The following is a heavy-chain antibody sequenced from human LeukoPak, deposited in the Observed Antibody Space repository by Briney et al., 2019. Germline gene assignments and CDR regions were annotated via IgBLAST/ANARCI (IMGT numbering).Heavy chain of an antibody. CDR2: ISGSSPST. D-gene: IGHD5-24*01. CDR3: AKSGYNRFDY. Sequence: GGSLRLSCAASGFTFSNYGMSWVRQAPGKGLEWVSSISGSSPSTYYADSVKGRFTISRDNYKNTLYLQMNSLRADDTAVYYCAKSGYNRFDYWGQGTLVTVSS. CDR1: GFTFSNYG. V-gene: IGHV3-23*01. J-gene: IGHJ4*02.